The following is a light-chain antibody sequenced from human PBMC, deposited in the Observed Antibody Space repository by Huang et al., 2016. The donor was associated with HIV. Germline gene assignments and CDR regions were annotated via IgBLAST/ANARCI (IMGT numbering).Light chain of an antibody. Sequence: DIQMTQSPSSLSTSIKDTVTITCQASHDISNSLNWYQHKPGKAPKLLIYDASNLETGVPSRFSGSGSGTDFTFTISDLQPEDIATYYCQQYADFPITFGQGTRLEMK. J-gene: IGKJ5*01. CDR1: HDISNS. CDR3: QQYADFPIT. CDR2: DAS. V-gene: IGKV1-33*01.